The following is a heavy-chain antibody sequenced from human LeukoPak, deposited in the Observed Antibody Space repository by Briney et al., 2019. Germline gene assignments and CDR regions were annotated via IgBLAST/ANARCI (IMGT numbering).Heavy chain of an antibody. D-gene: IGHD3-22*01. Sequence: GGSLRLSCAASGFTFSSYAMSWVRQAPGKGLEWVSAISGSGGSTYYADSVKGRFTISRDNSKNTLYLQMNSLRAEDTAVYYCAKDQGYYYDSSLYYWGQGTLVTVSS. V-gene: IGHV3-23*01. CDR2: ISGSGGST. J-gene: IGHJ4*02. CDR1: GFTFSSYA. CDR3: AKDQGYYYDSSLYY.